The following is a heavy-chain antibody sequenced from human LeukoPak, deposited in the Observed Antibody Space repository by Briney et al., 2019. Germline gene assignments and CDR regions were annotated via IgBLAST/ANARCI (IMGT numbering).Heavy chain of an antibody. CDR3: ARDQGSSCPGDY. CDR1: GFTFRSYW. D-gene: IGHD6-13*01. Sequence: GGSLRPSCAVSGFTFRSYWMSWVRQAPGKGLEWVANIKQDGSEIYYVDSVKGRFTISRDNAKNALYLQMSSLRAEDTAVYYCARDQGSSCPGDYWGQGTLVTVSS. V-gene: IGHV3-7*01. CDR2: IKQDGSEI. J-gene: IGHJ4*02.